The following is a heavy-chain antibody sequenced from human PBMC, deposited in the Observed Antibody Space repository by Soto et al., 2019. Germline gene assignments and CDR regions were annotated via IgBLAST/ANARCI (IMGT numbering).Heavy chain of an antibody. J-gene: IGHJ3*02. CDR1: GGTFSSYA. CDR2: IIPIFGTA. V-gene: IGHV1-69*13. Sequence: SVKVSCKASGGTFSSYAISWVRQAPGQGLEWMGGIIPIFGTANYAQKFQGRVTITADESTSTAYMELSSLRSEDTAVYYCASFGDSSGYYYSAFDIWGQGTMVTVS. CDR3: ASFGDSSGYYYSAFDI. D-gene: IGHD3-22*01.